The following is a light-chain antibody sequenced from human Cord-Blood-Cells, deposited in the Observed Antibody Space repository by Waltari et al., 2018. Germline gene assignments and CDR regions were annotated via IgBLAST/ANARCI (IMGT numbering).Light chain of an antibody. CDR2: GAA. CDR1: QSVSSSY. CDR3: QQYGSSPLT. Sequence: IVSTQSPGTLSLSPGERATLSCRASQSVSSSYLAWYQQKPGQAPRLLIYGAASRATGIPDRFRGSGSGTDFTLTISRLEPEDFAVYYCQQYGSSPLTFGGGTKVEIK. V-gene: IGKV3-20*01. J-gene: IGKJ4*01.